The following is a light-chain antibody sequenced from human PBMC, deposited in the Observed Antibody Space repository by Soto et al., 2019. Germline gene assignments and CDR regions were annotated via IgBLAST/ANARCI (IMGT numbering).Light chain of an antibody. CDR1: QSVSSW. V-gene: IGKV1-5*01. CDR2: EAS. CDR3: QQFNTYSYT. J-gene: IGKJ2*01. Sequence: DIQMTQSPSTLSASVGDRVTITCRASQSVSSWLAWYQQKPGKAPKLLIYEASSLESGVPSRFSGSGFGTEFTLTISSLQPDDFATYYCQQFNTYSYTFGQGTKVEIK.